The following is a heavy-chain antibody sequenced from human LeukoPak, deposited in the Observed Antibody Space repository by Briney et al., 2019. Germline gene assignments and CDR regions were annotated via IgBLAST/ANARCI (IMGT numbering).Heavy chain of an antibody. CDR1: GFTFSSYW. CDR3: TKDRDLEWFNWSAP. J-gene: IGHJ5*02. CDR2: INSNGRST. Sequence: PGGSLRLSCAASGFTFSSYWMHWVRQAPGKGLVWVSRINSNGRSTNYADSVKGRFTISRDNAKNTLYLQMNSLRAEDTAVYYCTKDRDLEWFNWSAPGARETLVPFPS. D-gene: IGHD3-3*01. V-gene: IGHV3-74*01.